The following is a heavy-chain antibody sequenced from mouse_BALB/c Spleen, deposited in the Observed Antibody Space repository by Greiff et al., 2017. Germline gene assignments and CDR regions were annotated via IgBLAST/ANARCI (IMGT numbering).Heavy chain of an antibody. CDR2: ISDGGSYT. Sequence: EVQLVESGGGLVKPGGSLKLSCAASGFTFSDYYMYWVRTTPEKRLAWVATISDGGSYTYYPDSVKGRFTISRDNAKTNLYLQMSSLNSEDTAMYYCAMPFYYDYFLFAYWGQGTLVTVSA. D-gene: IGHD2-4*01. CDR3: AMPFYYDYFLFAY. V-gene: IGHV5-4*02. CDR1: GFTFSDYY. J-gene: IGHJ3*01.